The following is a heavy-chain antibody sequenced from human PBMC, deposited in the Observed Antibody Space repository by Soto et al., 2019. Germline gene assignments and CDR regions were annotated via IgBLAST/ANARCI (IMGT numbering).Heavy chain of an antibody. CDR2: MSSSGTNA. J-gene: IGHJ4*02. CDR1: GFTFSDYY. CDR3: GTTRVFDL. Sequence: QVQLVESGGGLVRPGGSLRLSCAASGFTFSDYYMSWIRQSPGKGLEWVALMSSSGTNAFYADSVKCRFTISRDNVKNSLFLQTVSLKAEDTAVDNCGTTRVFDLWGLGTLVSVSS. V-gene: IGHV3-11*01.